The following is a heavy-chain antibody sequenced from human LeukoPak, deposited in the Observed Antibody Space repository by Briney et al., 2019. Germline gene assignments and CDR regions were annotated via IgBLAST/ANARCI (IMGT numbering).Heavy chain of an antibody. Sequence: SETLSLTCNVSGGSISGYHWSWIRQPPGKGLEWLGYIYYSGSSNYNPSLKSRVTMSVDTSKNQFSLKLSSVTAADTAVYYCARDLQAVEMATMKKYNWFDPWGQGTLVTVSS. D-gene: IGHD5-24*01. J-gene: IGHJ5*02. CDR1: GGSISGYH. V-gene: IGHV4-59*12. CDR2: IYYSGSS. CDR3: ARDLQAVEMATMKKYNWFDP.